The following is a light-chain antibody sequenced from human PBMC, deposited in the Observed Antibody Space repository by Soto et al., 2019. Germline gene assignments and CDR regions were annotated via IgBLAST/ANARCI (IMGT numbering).Light chain of an antibody. CDR2: EAS. V-gene: IGKV2D-29*01. CDR3: LQTIQIPLT. J-gene: IGKJ4*01. CDR1: QSLLHSDGRTY. Sequence: DVVMTQTPLSLSVTPGQPASISCKSSQSLLHSDGRTYLYWYLQKPGQPPHLLIYEASNRFSGVPDRFSGSGSGTEFTLKISRVEADDVGIYYCLQTIQIPLTFGGGTKVEIK.